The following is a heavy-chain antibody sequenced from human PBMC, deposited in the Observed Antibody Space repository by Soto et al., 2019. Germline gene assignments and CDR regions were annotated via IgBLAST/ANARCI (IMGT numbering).Heavy chain of an antibody. CDR3: ASQLESTTYFDY. CDR2: IYYRGST. D-gene: IGHD1-1*01. V-gene: IGHV4-59*08. CDR1: GGSISSYY. Sequence: PSETLSLTCTVSGGSISSYYWSWIRQPPGKGLEWIGYIYYRGSTNYNPSLKSRVTISVDTSKNQFSLRLPSVTAADTAVFYCASQLESTTYFDYWGRGTLVTVSS. J-gene: IGHJ4*02.